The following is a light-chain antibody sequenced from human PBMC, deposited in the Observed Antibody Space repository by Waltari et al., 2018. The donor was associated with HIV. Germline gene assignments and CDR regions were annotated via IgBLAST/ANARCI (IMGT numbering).Light chain of an antibody. Sequence: QSVLTQPPSASGTPGQRVTISCSGSSSNIGSNYVYWYQQLPGTAPKLLIYTSDQRPSGVPDRFSESKSGTSASLAISGLRSEDEAEYYCAAWDDSLSATVFGGGTKLTVL. CDR3: AAWDDSLSATV. J-gene: IGLJ2*01. CDR1: SSNIGSNY. CDR2: TSD. V-gene: IGLV1-47*01.